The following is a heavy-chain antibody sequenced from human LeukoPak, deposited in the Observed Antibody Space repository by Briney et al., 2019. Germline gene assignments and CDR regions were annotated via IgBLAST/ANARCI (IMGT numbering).Heavy chain of an antibody. D-gene: IGHD3-22*01. CDR2: IYCSGSA. CDR1: GGSISSSNYY. V-gene: IGHV4-39*01. CDR3: ARGSGYYYGDFDY. Sequence: SETLSLTCAVSGGSISSSNYYWGWIRQPPGKGLEWIGSIYCSGSAYYNPSLKSRVTISVDTSKNQFSLKLSSVTAADTAVYYCARGSGYYYGDFDYWGQGTLVTVSS. J-gene: IGHJ4*02.